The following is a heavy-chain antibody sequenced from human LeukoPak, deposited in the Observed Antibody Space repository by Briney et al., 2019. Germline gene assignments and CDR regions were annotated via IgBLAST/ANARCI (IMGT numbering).Heavy chain of an antibody. V-gene: IGHV1-69*13. D-gene: IGHD1-26*01. J-gene: IGHJ4*02. CDR1: GGTFSSYA. CDR3: ATGDGSYVLGY. Sequence: ASVKVSCKASGGTFSSYAISWVRQAPGQGLEWMGGIIPIFGTANYAQKFQGRVTMTEDASTDTAYMELSSLRSEDTAVYYCATGDGSYVLGYRGQGTLVTVSS. CDR2: IIPIFGTA.